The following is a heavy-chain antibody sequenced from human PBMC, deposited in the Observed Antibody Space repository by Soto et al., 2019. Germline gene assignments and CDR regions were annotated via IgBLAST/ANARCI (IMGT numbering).Heavy chain of an antibody. D-gene: IGHD3-10*01. J-gene: IGHJ5*01. Sequence: EVQLLESGGGLVQPGGSLRLSCAASGFTFSSYGMTWVRQAPGKGLEWVSFSSATGAGTYYADSVKGRFTISRDNSKNTLYLKMTSLRAEDPAVYYCAKDHRAGANYGCYSDFCGHGALVMVSS. CDR3: AKDHRAGANYGCYSDF. V-gene: IGHV3-23*01. CDR2: SSATGAGT. CDR1: GFTFSSYG.